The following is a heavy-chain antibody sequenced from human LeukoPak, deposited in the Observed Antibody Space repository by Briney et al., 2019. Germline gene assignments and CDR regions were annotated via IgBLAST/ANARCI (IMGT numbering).Heavy chain of an antibody. CDR3: ARGDIVATMFLV. D-gene: IGHD5-12*01. CDR2: ISGSGGST. V-gene: IGHV3-23*01. CDR1: GFTFSSYA. Sequence: GGSLRLSCAASGFTFSSYAMSWVRQAPGKGLEWVSAISGSGGSTYYADSVKGRFTISRDNSKNTLYLQMNGLRAEDTAVYYCARGDIVATMFLVWGQGTLVTVSS. J-gene: IGHJ4*02.